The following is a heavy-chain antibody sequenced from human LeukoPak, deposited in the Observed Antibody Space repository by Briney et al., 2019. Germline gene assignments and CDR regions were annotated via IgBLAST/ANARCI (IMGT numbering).Heavy chain of an antibody. CDR1: GFTFSVSV. J-gene: IGHJ4*02. D-gene: IGHD6-13*01. V-gene: IGHV3-23*05. CDR3: AKEGGYASSWI. CDR2: VSSSGSNT. Sequence: GGSLRLSCAASGFTFSVSVMNWVRQAPGKELEWVSGVSSSGSNTYYAESVKGRFTISRDNHKNTVHLQMNSLRVEDTAMYYCAKEGGYASSWIWGQGILVTVSS.